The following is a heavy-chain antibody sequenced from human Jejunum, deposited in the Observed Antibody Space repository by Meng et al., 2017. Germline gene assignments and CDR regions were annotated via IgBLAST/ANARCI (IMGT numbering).Heavy chain of an antibody. CDR1: GFTFSSYS. CDR2: ISSIVSYI. Sequence: GGSLRLSCAASGFTFSSYSMNWVRQAPGKGLGWVSSISSIVSYIYHADSVKGRFTISRDNAKNSLYLQMNSLGAEDAAVYYCATRVPSSDWYGVFDYWGQGTLVTVSS. J-gene: IGHJ4*02. D-gene: IGHD6-19*01. CDR3: ATRVPSSDWYGVFDY. V-gene: IGHV3-21*06.